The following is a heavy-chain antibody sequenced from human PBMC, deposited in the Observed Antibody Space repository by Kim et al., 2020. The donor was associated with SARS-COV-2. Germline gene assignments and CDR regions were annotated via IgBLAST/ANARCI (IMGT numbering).Heavy chain of an antibody. V-gene: IGHV1-8*01. CDR3: ATFDYGGNFDY. J-gene: IGHJ4*02. CDR2: T. Sequence: TGYAQKFQGRVTMTRNTSISTAYMELSSLRSEDTAVYYCATFDYGGNFDYWGQGTLVTVSS. D-gene: IGHD4-17*01.